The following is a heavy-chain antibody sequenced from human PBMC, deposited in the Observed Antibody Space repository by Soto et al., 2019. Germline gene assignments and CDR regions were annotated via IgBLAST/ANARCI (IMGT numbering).Heavy chain of an antibody. V-gene: IGHV3-33*01. CDR1: GFTFSSYG. CDR2: IWYDGSNK. CDR3: AREIRDRPGYYYYYGMDV. Sequence: QVQLVESGGGVVQPGRSLRLSCAASGFTFSSYGMHWVRQAPGKGLEWVAVIWYDGSNKYYADSVKGRFTISRDNSKNTLYLQMNSLRAEDTAVYYFAREIRDRPGYYYYYGMDVWGQGTTVTVSS. D-gene: IGHD3-10*01. J-gene: IGHJ6*02.